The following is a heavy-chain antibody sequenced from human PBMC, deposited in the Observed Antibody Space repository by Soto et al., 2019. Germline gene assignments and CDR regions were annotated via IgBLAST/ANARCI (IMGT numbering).Heavy chain of an antibody. CDR2: IYYSGST. J-gene: IGHJ4*02. CDR3: ARSAATYYYGSGSYYSHFDY. CDR1: GGSISISSYY. V-gene: IGHV4-39*01. Sequence: PSETLSLTCTVSGGSISISSYYWCWIRQPPGKGLEWIGSIYYSGSTYYNPSLKSRVTISVDTSKNQFSLKLSSVTAADTAVYYCARSAATYYYGSGSYYSHFDYWGQGTLITVSS. D-gene: IGHD3-10*01.